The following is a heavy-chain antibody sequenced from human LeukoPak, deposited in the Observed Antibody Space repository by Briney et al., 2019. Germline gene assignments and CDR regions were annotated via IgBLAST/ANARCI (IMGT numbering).Heavy chain of an antibody. Sequence: ETGGSLRLSCAASGFTFSSYAMSWVRQPPGKGLEGVSAISGSGGSTYYADSVKGRFTISRDNSKNTLYLQMNSLRAEDTAIYYCAKDYGGNAGYFDYWGQGTLVTVSS. D-gene: IGHD4-23*01. J-gene: IGHJ4*02. CDR1: GFTFSSYA. CDR2: ISGSGGST. V-gene: IGHV3-23*01. CDR3: AKDYGGNAGYFDY.